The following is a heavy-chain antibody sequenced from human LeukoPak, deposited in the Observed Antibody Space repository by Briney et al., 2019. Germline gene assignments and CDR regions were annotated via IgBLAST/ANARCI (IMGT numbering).Heavy chain of an antibody. CDR1: GGTFSSYA. V-gene: IGHV1-69*13. Sequence: GASVKVSCEASGGTFSSYAISWVGQAPGQGLEWMGGIIPIFGTANYAQKFQGRVTITADESTSTAYMELSSPRSEDTAVYYCARWISGSYFWFDPWGQGTLVTVSS. J-gene: IGHJ5*02. D-gene: IGHD1-26*01. CDR3: ARWISGSYFWFDP. CDR2: IIPIFGTA.